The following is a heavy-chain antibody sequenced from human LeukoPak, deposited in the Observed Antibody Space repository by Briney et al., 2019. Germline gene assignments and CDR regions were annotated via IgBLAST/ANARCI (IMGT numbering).Heavy chain of an antibody. Sequence: SGTLSLICTVPGDSVSSYYWSWVRQPPGKGLEWVGYIYYSGGTDYNPSLKSRVTISVDTSKNQFSLKLRTVTAADTAVYYCARHVTISGPYDASDIWGQGTMVTVSP. CDR2: IYYSGGT. V-gene: IGHV4-59*08. CDR3: ARHVTISGPYDASDI. CDR1: GDSVSSYY. D-gene: IGHD5-24*01. J-gene: IGHJ3*02.